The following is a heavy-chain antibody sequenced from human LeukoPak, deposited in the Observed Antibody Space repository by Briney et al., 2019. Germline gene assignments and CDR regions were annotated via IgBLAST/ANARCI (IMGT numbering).Heavy chain of an antibody. Sequence: GRSLRLSCAASGFTFSSYAMHWVRQAPGKGLEWVAVISYDGSNKYYADSVKGRFTISRDNSKNTLYLQMNSLRAEDTAVYYCAREMGGNALDYWGQGTLVTVSP. CDR3: AREMGGNALDY. CDR1: GFTFSSYA. CDR2: ISYDGSNK. V-gene: IGHV3-30*04. J-gene: IGHJ4*02. D-gene: IGHD4-23*01.